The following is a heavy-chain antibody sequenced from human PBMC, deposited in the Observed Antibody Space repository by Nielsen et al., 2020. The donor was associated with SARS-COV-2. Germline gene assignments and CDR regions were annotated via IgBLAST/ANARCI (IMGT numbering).Heavy chain of an antibody. CDR2: ISWNSGSI. V-gene: IGHV3-9*01. CDR3: AKVLGDY. J-gene: IGHJ4*02. CDR1: GFTFDDYA. Sequence: SLKISCAASGFTFDDYAMHWVWQAPGKGLEWVSGISWNSGSIGYADSVKGRFTISRDNAKNSLYLQMNSLRAEDTALYYCAKVLGDYWGQGTLVTVSS.